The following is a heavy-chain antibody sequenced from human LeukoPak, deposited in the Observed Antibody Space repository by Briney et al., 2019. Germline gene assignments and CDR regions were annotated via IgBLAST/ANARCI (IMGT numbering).Heavy chain of an antibody. CDR1: GGSFSGYY. V-gene: IGHV4-34*01. CDR3: ARGLAARLRVPNY. D-gene: IGHD6-6*01. CDR2: INHSGST. J-gene: IGHJ4*02. Sequence: PSETLSLTCAVYGGSFSGYYWSWIRQPPGKGLEWIGEINHSGSTNYNPSLKSRVTISVDTSMNQFSLKLSSVTAADTAVYYCARGLAARLRVPNYWGQGTLVTVSS.